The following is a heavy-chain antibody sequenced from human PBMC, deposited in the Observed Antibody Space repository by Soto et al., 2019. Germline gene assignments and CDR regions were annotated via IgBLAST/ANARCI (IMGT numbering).Heavy chain of an antibody. CDR3: ARDRIAVAGRIAPYDAFDI. J-gene: IGHJ3*02. D-gene: IGHD6-19*01. CDR2: ISSSSSYI. Sequence: GGSLRLSCAASGFTFSSYSMNWVRQAPGKGLEWVSSISSSSSYIYYADSVKGRFTISRDNAKNSLYLQMNSLRAVDTAVYYCARDRIAVAGRIAPYDAFDIWGQGTMVTVSS. V-gene: IGHV3-21*01. CDR1: GFTFSSYS.